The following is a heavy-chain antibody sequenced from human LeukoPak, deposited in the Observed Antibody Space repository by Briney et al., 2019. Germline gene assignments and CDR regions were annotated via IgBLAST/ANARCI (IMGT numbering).Heavy chain of an antibody. V-gene: IGHV3-48*02. CDR1: GFSISNYG. J-gene: IGHJ3*01. D-gene: IGHD6-13*01. Sequence: QTGGSLRRSCAGSGFSISNYGMNWVRQAPGKGLEGLSYIRGDSSTKYYADSGRGRLTIYRDNAQNSLYLQMNSLRDEESGVYFCARDYSRWHGDFDVWGQGTMVSVSS. CDR2: IRGDSSTK. CDR3: ARDYSRWHGDFDV.